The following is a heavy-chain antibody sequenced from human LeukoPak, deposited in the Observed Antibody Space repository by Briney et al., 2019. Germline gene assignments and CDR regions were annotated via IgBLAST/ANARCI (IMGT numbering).Heavy chain of an antibody. CDR1: GFTFKTYG. CDR2: ITHDGSKD. D-gene: IGHD2-15*01. J-gene: IGHJ4*01. V-gene: IGHV3-30*02. Sequence: PGGSLRLSCEASGFTFKTYGMHWVRQPPGKGLEWIAFITHDGSKDFYVDSVKDRLTISRDNSKNMVFLQMDSPGPEDTAVYYCAKDANWVARGDYFDHWGHGTLVTVSS. CDR3: AKDANWVARGDYFDH.